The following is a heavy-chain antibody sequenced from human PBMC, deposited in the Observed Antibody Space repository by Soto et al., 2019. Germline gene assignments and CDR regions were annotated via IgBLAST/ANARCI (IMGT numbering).Heavy chain of an antibody. J-gene: IGHJ6*02. Sequence: PSETLSLTCTVSGGSISSSDYYWGWIRQPPGKGLEWIGNIYHSGSTSYNPSLKSRVTISVDTSKNQFSLKLGSVTAADTAVYYCARHNDYGDKRYYGMDVWGQGTTVTVSS. D-gene: IGHD4-17*01. CDR2: IYHSGST. CDR1: GGSISSSDYY. V-gene: IGHV4-39*07. CDR3: ARHNDYGDKRYYGMDV.